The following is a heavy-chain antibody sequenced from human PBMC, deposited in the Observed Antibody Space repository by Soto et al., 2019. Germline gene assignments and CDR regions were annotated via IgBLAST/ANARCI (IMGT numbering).Heavy chain of an antibody. D-gene: IGHD2-21*01. CDR3: AKSLMNAKEV. J-gene: IGHJ6*02. Sequence: RGSLRLSCASSGFTFSSYAMSWVRQAPGKGLEWVSGITASGGNTYYTDSVKGRFTISRDNSKNTLYLQMSGLRVEDTAVFHCAKSLMNAKEVWGQGTTVTVSS. CDR2: ITASGGNT. V-gene: IGHV3-23*01. CDR1: GFTFSSYA.